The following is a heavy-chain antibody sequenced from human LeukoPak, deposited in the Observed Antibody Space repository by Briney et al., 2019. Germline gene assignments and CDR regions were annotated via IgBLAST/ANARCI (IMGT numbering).Heavy chain of an antibody. CDR3: ATVLTRAYNWNDVGLYYYYGMDV. CDR2: FDPEDGET. Sequence: ASVKVSCKASGYTFTSYGISWVRQAPGKGLEWMGGFDPEDGETIYAQKFQGRVTMTEDTSTDTAYMELSSLRSEDTAVYYCATVLTRAYNWNDVGLYYYYGMDVWGQGTTVTVSS. D-gene: IGHD1-20*01. J-gene: IGHJ6*02. CDR1: GYTFTSYG. V-gene: IGHV1-24*01.